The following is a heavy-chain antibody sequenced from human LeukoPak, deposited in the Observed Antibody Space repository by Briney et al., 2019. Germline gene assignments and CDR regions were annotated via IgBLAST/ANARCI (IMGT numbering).Heavy chain of an antibody. D-gene: IGHD6-19*01. CDR3: ARVSEVAVAPYYFDY. CDR2: ISAYNGNT. Sequence: GASVKVSCKASGYTFTSYSISWVRQAPGQGLEWMGWISAYNGNTNYAQKVQGRVTMTTDTSTSTAYMGLRSLRSDDTAVYYCARVSEVAVAPYYFDYWGQGTLVTVSS. CDR1: GYTFTSYS. V-gene: IGHV1-18*01. J-gene: IGHJ4*02.